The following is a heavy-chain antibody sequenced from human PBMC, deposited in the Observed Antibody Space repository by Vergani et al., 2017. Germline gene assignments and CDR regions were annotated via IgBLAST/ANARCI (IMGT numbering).Heavy chain of an antibody. D-gene: IGHD3-10*01. CDR3: AKDPFGKNYGMDV. Sequence: QVQILQSGGGVVQPGGSLRLSCTLSGFTLNTYGIHWVRQAPGKGLEWVSFIRYDGSNKYYADSVKGRFTISRDNSKNTLYLQMNSLRAEDTAVYYCAKDPFGKNYGMDVWGQGTTVTVSS. J-gene: IGHJ6*02. V-gene: IGHV3-30*02. CDR1: GFTLNTYG. CDR2: IRYDGSNK.